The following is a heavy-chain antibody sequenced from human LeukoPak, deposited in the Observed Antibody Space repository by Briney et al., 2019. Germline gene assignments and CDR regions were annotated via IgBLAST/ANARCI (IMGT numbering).Heavy chain of an antibody. V-gene: IGHV4-38-2*01. J-gene: IGHJ4*02. CDR2: IHHSGRT. CDR1: GFPISSGYY. D-gene: IGHD5-18*01. Sequence: SETLSLTCAVSGFPISSGYYWGWIRQPPGKGLECIGSIHHSGRTYYNSSLKSRVTISVDTSKNQFSLRLSSVTAADTAVYYCARHVDTVMITENYSDYWGQGTLVTVSS. CDR3: ARHVDTVMITENYSDY.